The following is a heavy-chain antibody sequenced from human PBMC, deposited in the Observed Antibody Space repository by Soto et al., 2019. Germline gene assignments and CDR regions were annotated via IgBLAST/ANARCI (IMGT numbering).Heavy chain of an antibody. Sequence: QVQLVESGGGVVQPGRSLRLSCAASGFTLNTYAMHWVRQAPGKGLEWVAVISYDGSNKYYADSVKGRFTISRDNSKNTLYLQMNSLRREDTAVYYCARDALYCSGGICFYGQLDYWGQGTLVTVSA. CDR2: ISYDGSNK. CDR1: GFTLNTYA. V-gene: IGHV3-30-3*01. D-gene: IGHD2-15*01. CDR3: ARDALYCSGGICFYGQLDY. J-gene: IGHJ4*02.